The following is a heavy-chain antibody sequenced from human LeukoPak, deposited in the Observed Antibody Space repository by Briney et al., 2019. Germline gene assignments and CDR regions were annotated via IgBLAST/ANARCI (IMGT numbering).Heavy chain of an antibody. CDR3: AREFSGSSRGVYY. D-gene: IGHD3-10*01. V-gene: IGHV3-48*03. CDR2: IGSSGTGI. Sequence: PGGSLRLSCVASGFTFSSYEMNWVRQAPGKGLEWVAYIGSSGTGIKYADSVKGRCTISRDNAKNSLYLQMNSLRAEDTAIYYCAREFSGSSRGVYYWGQGTLVTVSS. J-gene: IGHJ4*02. CDR1: GFTFSSYE.